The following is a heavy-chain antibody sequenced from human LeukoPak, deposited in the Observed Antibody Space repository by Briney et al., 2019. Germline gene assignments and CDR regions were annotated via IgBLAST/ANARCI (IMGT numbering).Heavy chain of an antibody. D-gene: IGHD3-22*01. CDR2: IKQDGSEK. J-gene: IGHJ3*02. Sequence: GGSLRLSCAASGFTFSSYWMSWVRQAPGKGLEWVANIKQDGSEKYYVDSVKGRFTISRDNAKNSLYLQMNSLRAEDTAVYYCARERGGLYYYDSSGPGDAFDIWGQGTMVTVSS. CDR3: ARERGGLYYYDSSGPGDAFDI. CDR1: GFTFSSYW. V-gene: IGHV3-7*01.